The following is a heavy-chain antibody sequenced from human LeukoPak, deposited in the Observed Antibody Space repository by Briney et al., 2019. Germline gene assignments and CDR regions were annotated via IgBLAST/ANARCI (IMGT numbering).Heavy chain of an antibody. CDR3: ARDSPDGYTFGHYYYLDV. Sequence: SETLSLTCTVSGGSLSRFYWAWIRPPAGGGLGWSGRIHSGGTTNYNPSLESRLTFSLDTSQNQFSLKLNSVTAADSAVYYCARDSPDGYTFGHYYYLDVWGKGTTVTVSS. V-gene: IGHV4-4*07. CDR2: IHSGGTT. D-gene: IGHD5-18*01. CDR1: GGSLSRFY. J-gene: IGHJ6*03.